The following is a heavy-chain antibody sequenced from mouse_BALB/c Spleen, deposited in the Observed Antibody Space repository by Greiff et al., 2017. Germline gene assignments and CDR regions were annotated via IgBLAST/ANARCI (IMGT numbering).Heavy chain of an antibody. Sequence: VQRVESGPGLVQPSQSLSITCTVSGFSLTSYGVHWVRQSPGKGLEWLGVIWSGGSTDYNAAFISRLSISKDNSKSQVFFKMNSLQANDTAIYYCASAYYGNYYAMDYWGQGTSVTVSS. D-gene: IGHD2-10*01. V-gene: IGHV2-2*02. J-gene: IGHJ4*01. CDR2: IWSGGST. CDR3: ASAYYGNYYAMDY. CDR1: GFSLTSYG.